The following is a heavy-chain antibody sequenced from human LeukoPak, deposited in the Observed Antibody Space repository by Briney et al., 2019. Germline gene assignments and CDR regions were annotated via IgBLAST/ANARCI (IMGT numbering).Heavy chain of an antibody. V-gene: IGHV3-30*02. CDR1: GFTFSDHG. CDR3: AREEWYYFDY. J-gene: IGHJ4*02. D-gene: IGHD3-3*01. Sequence: GGSLRLSCAASGFTFSDHGMHWVRQAPGKGLEWVAIIWYNGSKKYYAESVKGRFTISRDNSKNTLYLQMNSLRAEDMAVYYCAREEWYYFDYWGQGTLVTVSS. CDR2: IWYNGSKK.